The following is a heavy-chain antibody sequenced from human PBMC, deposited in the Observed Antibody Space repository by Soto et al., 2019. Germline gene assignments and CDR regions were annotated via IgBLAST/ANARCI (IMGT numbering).Heavy chain of an antibody. CDR2: MSFDGSNK. Sequence: GWSLRICCAASGFTFSNYGMHWVRQAPGKGLEWVAVMSFDGSNKYYADSVKGRFTISRDNSKNTLYLQMNSLRTEDTAVYYCAKALDFGWLLSGFWGQGTKVTVSS. CDR3: AKALDFGWLLSGF. V-gene: IGHV3-30*18. CDR1: GFTFSNYG. J-gene: IGHJ4*02. D-gene: IGHD3-3*01.